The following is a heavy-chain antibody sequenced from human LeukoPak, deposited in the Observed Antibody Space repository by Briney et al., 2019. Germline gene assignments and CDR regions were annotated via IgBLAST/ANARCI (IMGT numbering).Heavy chain of an antibody. CDR2: INPSGGST. CDR3: AREITMVRGVIPDNWFDP. Sequence: GASVKVSCKASGYTFTSYYMHWVRQAPGQGLEWMGTINPSGGSTSYAQKFQGRVTMTRDTSTSTVYMELSSLRSEDTAVYYCAREITMVRGVIPDNWFDPWGQGTLVTVSS. V-gene: IGHV1-46*01. D-gene: IGHD3-10*01. CDR1: GYTFTSYY. J-gene: IGHJ5*02.